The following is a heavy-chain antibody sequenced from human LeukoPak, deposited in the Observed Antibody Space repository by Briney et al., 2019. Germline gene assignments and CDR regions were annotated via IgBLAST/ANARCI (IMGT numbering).Heavy chain of an antibody. V-gene: IGHV4-39*07. CDR3: ERDISGSYLQ. Sequence: PSETLSLTCTVSGGSISSSGYYWAWIPQPPGKGLEWIGSIYYSGSTYYNPSFRSRITISLDPSKNQFSLKLSSVTAADTAVYYCERDISGSYLQWGQGTLVSVSS. D-gene: IGHD1-26*01. J-gene: IGHJ4*02. CDR1: GGSISSSGYY. CDR2: IYYSGST.